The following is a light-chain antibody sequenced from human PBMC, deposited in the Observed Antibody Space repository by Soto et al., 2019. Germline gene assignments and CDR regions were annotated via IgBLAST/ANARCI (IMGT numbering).Light chain of an antibody. Sequence: EIVLTESPGTLSLSPGERATLSCRASQSVRSSYLAWYQQKPGQAPRLLIYGASSRATGIPDRFSGSGSGTEFTLTISRLEPEDFAVYYCQQYGSSPVTFGQGTKVEIK. CDR1: QSVRSSY. V-gene: IGKV3-20*01. J-gene: IGKJ1*01. CDR2: GAS. CDR3: QQYGSSPVT.